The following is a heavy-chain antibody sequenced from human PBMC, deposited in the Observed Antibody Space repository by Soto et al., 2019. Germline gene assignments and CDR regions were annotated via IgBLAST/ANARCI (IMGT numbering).Heavy chain of an antibody. CDR2: ISGSGGST. CDR1: GFTFSSYA. CDR3: AKGKGVATSDYYYGMDV. V-gene: IGHV3-23*01. J-gene: IGHJ6*02. D-gene: IGHD5-12*01. Sequence: EVQLLESGGGLVQPGGSLRLSCAASGFTFSSYAMSWVSQAPGKGLEWVSAISGSGGSTYYADSVKGRFTISRDNSKNTLYLQMNSLRAEDTAVYYCAKGKGVATSDYYYGMDVWGQGTTVTVSS.